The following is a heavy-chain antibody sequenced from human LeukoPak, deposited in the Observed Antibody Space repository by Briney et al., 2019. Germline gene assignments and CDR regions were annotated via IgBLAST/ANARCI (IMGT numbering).Heavy chain of an antibody. Sequence: RVASVKVSCKASGGTFSSYTISWVRRAPGQGLEWMGRIIPIPGIANYAQKFQGRVTITADKSTSTAYMELSSLRSEDTAVYYCAMSRQTYYYDSSGYYDYWGQATLVTVSS. CDR3: AMSRQTYYYDSSGYYDY. D-gene: IGHD3-22*01. CDR2: IIPIPGIA. CDR1: GGTFSSYT. V-gene: IGHV1-69*02. J-gene: IGHJ4*02.